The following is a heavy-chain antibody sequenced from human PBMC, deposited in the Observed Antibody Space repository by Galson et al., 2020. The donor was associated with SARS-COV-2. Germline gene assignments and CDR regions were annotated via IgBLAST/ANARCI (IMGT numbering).Heavy chain of an antibody. J-gene: IGHJ6*02. D-gene: IGHD3-9*01. Sequence: SQTLSLTCTVSGGSVRSGSYYWSWIRQPPGKGLEWIGYIYYSGSTNYNPSLKSRVTISVDTSKNQFSLKLSSVTAADTAVYYCARDSVYYDILTGYYRRYYGMDVWGQGTTVTVS. CDR1: GGSVRSGSYY. CDR2: IYYSGST. CDR3: ARDSVYYDILTGYYRRYYGMDV. V-gene: IGHV4-61*01.